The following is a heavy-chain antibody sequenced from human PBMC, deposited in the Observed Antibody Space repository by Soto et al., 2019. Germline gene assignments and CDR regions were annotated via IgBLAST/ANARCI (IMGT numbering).Heavy chain of an antibody. Sequence: VQLVESGGGLVQPGGSLRLSCAASGFTFSDYWMYWVRQAPGMGLVWVSRINSDGSSTSYADSVKGRFTISRDNAKNTLYLQMSSLRVEDTAVYYCVKVRDYYYDFWGQGSLVTVSS. V-gene: IGHV3-74*01. CDR2: INSDGSST. D-gene: IGHD3-10*01. CDR1: GFTFSDYW. J-gene: IGHJ4*02. CDR3: VKVRDYYYDF.